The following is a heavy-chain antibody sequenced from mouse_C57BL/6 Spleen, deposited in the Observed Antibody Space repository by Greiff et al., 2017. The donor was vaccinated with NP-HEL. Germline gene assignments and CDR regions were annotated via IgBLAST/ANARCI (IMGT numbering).Heavy chain of an antibody. J-gene: IGHJ4*01. CDR1: GFTFSGYY. Sequence: EVMLVESGGGLVQPGGSLKLSCAASGFTFSGYYMYWVRQTPEKRLEWVAYISNGGGSTYYPDTVKGRFTISRDNAKNTLYLQMSRLKSEDTAMYYCARHGYYAMDYWGQGTSVTVSS. V-gene: IGHV5-12*01. CDR3: ARHGYYAMDY. CDR2: ISNGGGST.